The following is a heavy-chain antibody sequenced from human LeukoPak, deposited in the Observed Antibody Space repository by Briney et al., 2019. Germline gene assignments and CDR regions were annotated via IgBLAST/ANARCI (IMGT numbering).Heavy chain of an antibody. J-gene: IGHJ3*02. CDR3: ARLTYYDFWSGYNYAFDI. V-gene: IGHV1-2*02. Sequence: ASVKVSCKASGYTFTGYYMQWVRQAPGQGLEWMVWINPNSGGPNYAQTFQGGVTMTWDTSISTAYMELSRLRSDDTAVYYCARLTYYDFWSGYNYAFDIWGQGTMVTVSS. CDR2: INPNSGGP. CDR1: GYTFTGYY. D-gene: IGHD3-3*01.